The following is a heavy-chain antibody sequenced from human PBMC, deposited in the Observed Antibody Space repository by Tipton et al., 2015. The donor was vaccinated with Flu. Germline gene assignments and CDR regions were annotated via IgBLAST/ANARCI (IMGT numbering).Heavy chain of an antibody. Sequence: GLVKPSQTLSLTCGISGDSVSSNSAAWTWIRQSPSRGLEWLGRTYYSSKWYFDHAVSLKSRVTINPDTSKNQFSLQLNFVTPEDTAVYYCARENGGMDVWGQGTTVTVSS. CDR3: ARENGGMDV. J-gene: IGHJ6*02. CDR2: TYYSSKWYF. V-gene: IGHV6-1*01. CDR1: GDSVSSNSAA. D-gene: IGHD1-1*01.